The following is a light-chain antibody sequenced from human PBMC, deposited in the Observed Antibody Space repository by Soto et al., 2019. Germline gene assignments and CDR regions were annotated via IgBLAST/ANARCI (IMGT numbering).Light chain of an antibody. V-gene: IGKV3-11*01. J-gene: IGKJ4*01. CDR1: HTVANF. Sequence: DTELIQSPATLSLSPGERATLSCRASHTVANFLAWYQHKAGQAPRLHIYDVSNRATGIPARFSGSGSGTDFTLTISSLEPDDFAVYYCQQHSNWPPTFGGGTNVEIK. CDR2: DVS. CDR3: QQHSNWPPT.